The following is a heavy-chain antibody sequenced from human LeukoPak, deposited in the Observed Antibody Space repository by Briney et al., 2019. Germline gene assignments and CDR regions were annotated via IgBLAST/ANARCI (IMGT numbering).Heavy chain of an antibody. J-gene: IGHJ4*02. CDR3: ASLGYSYGFGYYFDY. D-gene: IGHD5-18*01. Sequence: GGSLRLSCAASGFTFNSYSMNWVRQAPGKGLEWVSSISSSSSYIYYADSVKGRFTISRDNAKNSLYLQMNSLRAEDTAVYYCASLGYSYGFGYYFDYWGQGTLVTVSS. CDR2: ISSSSSYI. CDR1: GFTFNSYS. V-gene: IGHV3-21*01.